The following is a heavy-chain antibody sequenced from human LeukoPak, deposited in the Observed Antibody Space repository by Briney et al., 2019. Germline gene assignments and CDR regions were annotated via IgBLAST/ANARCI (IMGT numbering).Heavy chain of an antibody. J-gene: IGHJ4*02. Sequence: GGSLRLSCAASGFTFSTYWMSWDREAPGKGLEWVVNIKEDGSEKYYVDSVKGRFTISRDNAKNSLYLQMNSLRAEDTAVYYCARRGDDFDYWGQGTLVTVSS. CDR3: ARRGDDFDY. D-gene: IGHD3-10*01. CDR1: GFTFSTYW. V-gene: IGHV3-7*01. CDR2: IKEDGSEK.